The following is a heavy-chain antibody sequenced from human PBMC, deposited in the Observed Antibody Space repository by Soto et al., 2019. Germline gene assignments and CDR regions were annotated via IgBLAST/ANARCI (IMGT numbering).Heavy chain of an antibody. V-gene: IGHV3-11*01. CDR3: ARVLGYYASDGYFDY. CDR2: ISSSGNII. Sequence: QVQLVESGGNLVKPGGSLRLSCAGSGFTFSDYYMSWIRQAPGKGLEWVSYISSSGNIIYYADSVKGRFTISRANAKNSLYLQMNSQRAEATAVYSCARVLGYYASDGYFDYWGQGTLVTVSS. J-gene: IGHJ4*02. CDR1: GFTFSDYY. D-gene: IGHD3-22*01.